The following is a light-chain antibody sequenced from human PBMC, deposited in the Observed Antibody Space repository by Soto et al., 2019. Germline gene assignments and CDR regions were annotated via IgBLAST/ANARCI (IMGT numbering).Light chain of an antibody. J-gene: IGKJ3*01. V-gene: IGKV3-20*01. CDR2: DAS. Sequence: EIVMTQSPATLSVSPGERATLSCRASQSVSSNLAWYQQKPGQAPRLLIYDASSRATGIPDRFSGSGSGTDFTLTISRLEPEDFAVYYCQQYGSSPGFGPGTKVDIK. CDR3: QQYGSSPG. CDR1: QSVSSN.